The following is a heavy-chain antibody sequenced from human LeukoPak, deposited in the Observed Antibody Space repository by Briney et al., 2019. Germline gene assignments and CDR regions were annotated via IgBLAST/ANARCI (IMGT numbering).Heavy chain of an antibody. CDR2: IWYDGSNK. J-gene: IGHJ4*02. CDR3: AAGGHYDSSGYPDY. V-gene: IGHV3-33*01. D-gene: IGHD3-22*01. CDR1: GFTFSSYG. Sequence: GGSLRLSCAASGFTFSSYGMPWVRQAPGKGLEWVAVIWYDGSNKYYADSVKGRFTISRDNSKNTLYLQMNSLRAEDTAVYYCAAGGHYDSSGYPDYWGQGTLVTVSS.